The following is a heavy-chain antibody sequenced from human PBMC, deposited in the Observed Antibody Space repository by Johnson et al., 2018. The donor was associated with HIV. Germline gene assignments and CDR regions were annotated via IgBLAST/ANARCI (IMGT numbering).Heavy chain of an antibody. CDR3: ARAITIFGVGGAFDI. CDR2: IWYDGSNK. V-gene: IGHV3-33*01. Sequence: QVQLVESGGGVVQPGRSLRLSCAASGFTFCSYGMHWVRQAPGKGLEWVAVIWYDGSNKYYADSVKGRFTISRDNSKNTLYLQMNSLRAEDTAVYYCARAITIFGVGGAFDIWGQGTMVTVSS. J-gene: IGHJ3*02. CDR1: GFTFCSYG. D-gene: IGHD3-3*01.